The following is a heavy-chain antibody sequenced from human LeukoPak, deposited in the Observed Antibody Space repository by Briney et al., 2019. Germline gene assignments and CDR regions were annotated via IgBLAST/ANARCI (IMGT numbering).Heavy chain of an antibody. CDR3: ASDGRRSGSYSNYFDY. CDR1: GFTFSTSG. J-gene: IGHJ4*02. Sequence: GGSLRPSCAASGFTFSTSGMHWVRQAPGKGLEWVAFIRYDGGNTYYADSVKGRFTISRDNSKNTVFLQMNSLRAEDAALYYCASDGRRSGSYSNYFDYWGQGTLVTVSS. D-gene: IGHD3-10*01. CDR2: IRYDGGNT. V-gene: IGHV3-30*02.